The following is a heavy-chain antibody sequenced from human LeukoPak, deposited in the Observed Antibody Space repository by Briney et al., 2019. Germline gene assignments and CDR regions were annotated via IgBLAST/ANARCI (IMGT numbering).Heavy chain of an antibody. Sequence: GGSLRLSCAASGFTFSSYSMNWVRQAPGKGLEWVSSISSSSSYIYYADSVKGRFTISRDNAKNSLYLQMNSLRAEDTAVYYCARDVGLGEEGAFDIWGQGTMVTASS. CDR2: ISSSSSYI. CDR3: ARDVGLGEEGAFDI. CDR1: GFTFSSYS. J-gene: IGHJ3*02. D-gene: IGHD3-16*01. V-gene: IGHV3-21*01.